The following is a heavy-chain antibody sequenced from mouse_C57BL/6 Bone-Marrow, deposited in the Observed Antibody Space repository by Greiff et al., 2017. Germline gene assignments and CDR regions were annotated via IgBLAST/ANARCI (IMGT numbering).Heavy chain of an antibody. V-gene: IGHV5-16*01. J-gene: IGHJ4*01. Sequence: DVKLVESEGGLVQPGSSMKLSCTASGFTFSDYYMAWVRQVPEKGLEWVANINYDGSSTYYLDSLKSRFILSRDNAKNILYLQMSSLKSEDTATYDCARGEIYDGNYDYAMDYWGQGTSVTVSS. CDR2: INYDGSST. CDR1: GFTFSDYY. CDR3: ARGEIYDGNYDYAMDY. D-gene: IGHD2-1*01.